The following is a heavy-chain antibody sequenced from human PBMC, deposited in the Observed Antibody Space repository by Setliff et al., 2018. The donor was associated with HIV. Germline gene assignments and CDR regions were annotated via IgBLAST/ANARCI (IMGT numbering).Heavy chain of an antibody. CDR3: AFRGFGDSLSWFPLRY. D-gene: IGHD3-10*01. CDR2: IYRDGST. V-gene: IGHV3-53*01. J-gene: IGHJ4*02. CDR1: GFTFRSSD. Sequence: GGSLRLSCAASGFTFRSSDMSWVRQAPGKGLEWVSIIYRDGSTYYADSVRGRFTISRDNSKNTLYLQMNSLRAEDTAVYYCAFRGFGDSLSWFPLRYWGQGTLVTVSS.